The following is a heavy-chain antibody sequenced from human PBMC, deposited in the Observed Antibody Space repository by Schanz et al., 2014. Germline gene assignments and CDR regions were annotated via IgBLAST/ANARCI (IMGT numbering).Heavy chain of an antibody. CDR1: GGTFDSYT. Sequence: QVQLVQSGAAVKTPGSSVTVSCKASGGTFDSYTLSWVRQARGQGPELVGRIVPLLNVTVYTQKFQGRVTITADASTGTTYMELENLRSDDTAVYYCGEYGSDSYTDPWGQGTLVTVSS. CDR3: GEYGSDSYTDP. V-gene: IGHV1-69*02. CDR2: IVPLLNVT. D-gene: IGHD3-10*01. J-gene: IGHJ5*02.